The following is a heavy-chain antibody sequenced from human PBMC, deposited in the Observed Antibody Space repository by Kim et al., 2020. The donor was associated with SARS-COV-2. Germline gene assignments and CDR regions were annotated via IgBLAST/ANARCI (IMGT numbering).Heavy chain of an antibody. D-gene: IGHD3-22*01. CDR1: GFTFSDYY. CDR3: ARGYDSSGYYWTYYYYGMDV. V-gene: IGHV3-11*01. J-gene: IGHJ6*02. Sequence: GGSLRLSCAASGFTFSDYYMSWIRQAPGKGLEWVSYISSSGSTIYYADSVKGRFTISRDNAKNSLYLQMNSLRAEDTAVYYCARGYDSSGYYWTYYYYGMDVWGQGTTVTVSS. CDR2: ISSSGSTI.